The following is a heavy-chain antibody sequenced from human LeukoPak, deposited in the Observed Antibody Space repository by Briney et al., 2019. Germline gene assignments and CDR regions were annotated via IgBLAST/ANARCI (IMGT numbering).Heavy chain of an antibody. CDR3: ASDSSGYFGP. Sequence: GGSLRLSCAASGFSFGDSDMNWLRQAPGRGLEWVSYISNTGSAKYYADSVKGRFTISRDNAKNSVYLGMNSLRAEDTAVYYCASDSSGYFGPWGQGTLVTVSS. J-gene: IGHJ5*02. CDR1: GFSFGDSD. V-gene: IGHV3-11*01. CDR2: ISNTGSAK. D-gene: IGHD3-22*01.